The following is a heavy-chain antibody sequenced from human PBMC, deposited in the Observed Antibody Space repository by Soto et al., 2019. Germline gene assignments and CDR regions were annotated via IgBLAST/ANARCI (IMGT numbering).Heavy chain of an antibody. Sequence: LSLTCTVSGGSISSYYWSWIRQPPGKGLEWIGYIYYSGSTNYNPSLKSRVTISVDTSKDQFSLKLSSVTAADTAVYYCARVTGYYDTSIDYWGQGTLVTVSS. V-gene: IGHV4-59*01. CDR1: GGSISSYY. CDR3: ARVTGYYDTSIDY. J-gene: IGHJ4*02. D-gene: IGHD3-22*01. CDR2: IYYSGST.